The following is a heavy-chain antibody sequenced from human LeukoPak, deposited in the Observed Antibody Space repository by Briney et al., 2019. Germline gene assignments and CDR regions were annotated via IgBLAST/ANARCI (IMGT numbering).Heavy chain of an antibody. Sequence: PGGSLRLSCAASGFTFSGYAMHWVRQAPGKGLEYVSAISSNGGSTYYANSVKGRFTISRDNSKNTLYLQMGSLRAEDMAVYYCARSYYDSSGYYTPGYWGQGTLVTVSS. D-gene: IGHD3-22*01. CDR3: ARSYYDSSGYYTPGY. J-gene: IGHJ4*02. CDR2: ISSNGGST. V-gene: IGHV3-64*01. CDR1: GFTFSGYA.